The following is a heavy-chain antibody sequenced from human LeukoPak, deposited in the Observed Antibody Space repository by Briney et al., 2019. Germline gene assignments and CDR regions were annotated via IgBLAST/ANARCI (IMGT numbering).Heavy chain of an antibody. CDR3: ARQTYYYGSGSYYTGPRPKGYFDY. V-gene: IGHV4-39*01. CDR2: INHSGST. CDR1: GGSIRSSSYY. D-gene: IGHD3-10*01. J-gene: IGHJ4*02. Sequence: SETLSLTCTVSGGSIRSSSYYWGWIRQPPGKGLEWIGEINHSGSTNYNPSLKSRVTISVDTSKNQFSLKLSSVTAADTAVYYCARQTYYYGSGSYYTGPRPKGYFDYWGQGTLATVSS.